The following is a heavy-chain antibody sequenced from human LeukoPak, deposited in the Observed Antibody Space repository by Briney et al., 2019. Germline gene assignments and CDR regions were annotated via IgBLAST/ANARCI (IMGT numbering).Heavy chain of an antibody. CDR1: GFTFSSYW. D-gene: IGHD3-3*01. CDR3: ARDDFWSGYWVDKFDY. CDR2: IKTDGSDE. J-gene: IGHJ4*02. V-gene: IGHV3-7*01. Sequence: GGSLRLSCAASGFTFSSYWMSWVRHTPGKGLEWVANIKTDGSDEYYVDSVKGRFTISRDNAKNSLYLQMNSLRAEDTAVYYCARDDFWSGYWVDKFDYWGQGTLVTVSS.